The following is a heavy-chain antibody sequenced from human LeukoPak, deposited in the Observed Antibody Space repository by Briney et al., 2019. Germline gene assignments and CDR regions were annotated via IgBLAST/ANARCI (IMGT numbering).Heavy chain of an antibody. J-gene: IGHJ6*03. CDR3: ARARRATDPYYYYMDV. D-gene: IGHD5-12*01. CDR1: GFTFSSYS. Sequence: PGGSLRLSCAASGFTFSSYSMNWVRQAPGKGLEWVSSISSSSSCIYYADSVKGRFTISRDNAKNSLYLQMNSLRAEDTAVYYCARARRATDPYYYYMDVWGKGTTVTVSS. V-gene: IGHV3-21*01. CDR2: ISSSSSCI.